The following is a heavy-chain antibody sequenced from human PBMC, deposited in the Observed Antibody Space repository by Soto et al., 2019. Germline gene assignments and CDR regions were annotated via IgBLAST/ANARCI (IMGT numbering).Heavy chain of an antibody. D-gene: IGHD2-15*01. CDR3: ARRTPDDHDDSGSLDQ. J-gene: IGHJ4*02. CDR2: ISYDGHRK. CDR1: GFTFSRHG. V-gene: IGHV3-33*01. Sequence: GVSLRLSCAASGFTFSRHGMHWVRQAPGKGLEWVTNISYDGHRKNYADSVRGRFTISRDNSNNTLYLEMDNLRVEDTAVYYCARRTPDDHDDSGSLDQWGQGTLVTVSS.